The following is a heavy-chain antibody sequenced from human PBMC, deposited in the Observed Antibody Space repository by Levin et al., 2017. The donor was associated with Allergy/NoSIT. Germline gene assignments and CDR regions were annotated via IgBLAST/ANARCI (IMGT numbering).Heavy chain of an antibody. CDR1: GFTFGDYA. Sequence: PGGSLRLSCTASGFTFGDYAMSWFRQAPGKGLEWVGFIRSKAYGGTTEYAASVKGRFTISRDDSKSIAYLQMNSLKTEDTAVYYCTREREEMATIMNDYWGQGTLVTVSS. D-gene: IGHD5-24*01. CDR2: IRSKAYGGTT. CDR3: TREREEMATIMNDY. V-gene: IGHV3-49*03. J-gene: IGHJ4*02.